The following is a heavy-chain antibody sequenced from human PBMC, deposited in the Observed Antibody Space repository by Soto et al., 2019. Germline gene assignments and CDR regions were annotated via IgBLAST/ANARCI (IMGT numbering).Heavy chain of an antibody. J-gene: IGHJ4*02. V-gene: IGHV3-33*01. CDR3: ASSFHHTAIDY. Sequence: GGSLRLSFAASGFTFSSYGMHWVRQAPGKGLEWVAVIWYDGSNKYYADSVKGRFTISRDNSKNTLYLQMNSLRAEDTAVYYCASSFHHTAIDYWGQGTLVTVSS. CDR2: IWYDGSNK. CDR1: GFTFSSYG. D-gene: IGHD5-18*01.